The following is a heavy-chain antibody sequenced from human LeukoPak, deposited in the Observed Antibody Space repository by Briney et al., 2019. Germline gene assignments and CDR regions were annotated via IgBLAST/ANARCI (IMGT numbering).Heavy chain of an antibody. CDR1: GFSITGYG. CDR3: ARREAVGAMSDFDD. Sequence: PGGSLRLSCAASGFSITGYGIHWARQAPGKGLEWVATIQWDGYNKCYVDSVKGRFTVSRDTSKNTVYLQMDSLRSEDTAVYYCARREAVGAMSDFDDWGQGTLVTVSS. V-gene: IGHV3-30*02. CDR2: IQWDGYNK. J-gene: IGHJ4*02. D-gene: IGHD1-26*01.